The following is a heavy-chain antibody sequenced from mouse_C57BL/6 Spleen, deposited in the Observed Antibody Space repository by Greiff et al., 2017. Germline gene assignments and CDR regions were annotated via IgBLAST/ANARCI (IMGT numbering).Heavy chain of an antibody. D-gene: IGHD1-1*01. CDR3: ARGGDGSGYFDV. CDR1: GYTFTSYT. Sequence: QVQLQQSGAELARPGASVKMSCKASGYTFTSYTMHWVKQRPGQGLEWIGYINPSSGYTKYNQKFKDKATLTADKSSSTAYMQLSSLTSEDSAVYYCARGGDGSGYFDVWGTGTTVTVSS. CDR2: INPSSGYT. J-gene: IGHJ1*03. V-gene: IGHV1-4*01.